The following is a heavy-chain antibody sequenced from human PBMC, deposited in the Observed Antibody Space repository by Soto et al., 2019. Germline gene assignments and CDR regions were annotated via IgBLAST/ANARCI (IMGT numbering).Heavy chain of an antibody. CDR1: GFTLSDYV. Sequence: QVQLVESGGGVVQPGTSLRLSCAASGFTLSDYVMHWVRQAPGKGLEWVALISSDGSNKFYADSVRGRFTISRDISKNLLYLQMSSLRPEDTAVYHCASPGKLYRAGYYWGQGTLVTVSS. CDR3: ASPGKLYRAGYY. J-gene: IGHJ4*02. V-gene: IGHV3-30-3*01. D-gene: IGHD1-26*01. CDR2: ISSDGSNK.